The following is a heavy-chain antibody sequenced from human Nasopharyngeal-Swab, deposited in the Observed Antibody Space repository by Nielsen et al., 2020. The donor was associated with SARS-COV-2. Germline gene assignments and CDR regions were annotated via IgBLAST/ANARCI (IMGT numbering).Heavy chain of an antibody. CDR3: ASRIAVASGHYRPFDY. CDR2: IYYSGST. Sequence: REAPEKGLEWIGSIYYSGSTYYNPSLSSRVTISVDTSKNHFSLKLSSVTAPDTAVYYCASRIAVASGHYRPFDYWGQGTLVTVSS. V-gene: IGHV4-39*02. J-gene: IGHJ4*02. D-gene: IGHD6-19*01.